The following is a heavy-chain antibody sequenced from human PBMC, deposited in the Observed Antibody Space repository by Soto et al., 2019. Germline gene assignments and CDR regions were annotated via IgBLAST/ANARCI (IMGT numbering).Heavy chain of an antibody. J-gene: IGHJ4*02. V-gene: IGHV3-30*18. D-gene: IGHD6-19*01. CDR2: ASNDGSRK. CDR3: AKVFGFDSGSDFLFDH. CDR1: GFTFSNYG. Sequence: GGSLRLSCAASGFTFSNYGMHWVRQAPGKGLEWVAIASNDGSRKYYADSVKGRFTISRDNSKNTLYLQMDALRAEDTALYFCAKVFGFDSGSDFLFDHWGQGSLVTVSS.